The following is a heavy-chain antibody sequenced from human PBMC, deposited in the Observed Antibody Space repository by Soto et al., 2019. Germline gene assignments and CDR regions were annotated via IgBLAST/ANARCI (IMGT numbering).Heavy chain of an antibody. V-gene: IGHV3-11*01. D-gene: IGHD2-15*01. CDR1: GFTFSDYY. CDR2: ISSSGSTI. J-gene: IGHJ3*02. Sequence: GGSLRLSCAASGFTFSDYYMSWIRQAPGKGLEWVSYISSSGSTIYYADSVKGRFTISRDNAKNSLYLQMNSLRAEDTAVYYCASFPQVVEAFDIWGQGTMVTVSS. CDR3: ASFPQVVEAFDI.